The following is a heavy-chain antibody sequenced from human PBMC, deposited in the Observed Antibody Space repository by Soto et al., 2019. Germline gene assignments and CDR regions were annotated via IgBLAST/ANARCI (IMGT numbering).Heavy chain of an antibody. Sequence: QLHLVQSGAVVKKPGASVTVSCSASGYPVTAYYMHWVRQAPGRGLEWMGGINPATGDAKYTQTFQGRDTLTRDCSTSTDCMELPCLTSEDTAVFYWARGGGVGVAGSAAFDMWGQGTLVTVSS. D-gene: IGHD3-3*01. V-gene: IGHV1-2*02. J-gene: IGHJ3*02. CDR1: GYPVTAYY. CDR3: ARGGGVGVAGSAAFDM. CDR2: INPATGDA.